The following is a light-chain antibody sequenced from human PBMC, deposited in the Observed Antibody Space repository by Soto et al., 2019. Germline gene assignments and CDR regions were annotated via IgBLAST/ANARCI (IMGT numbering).Light chain of an antibody. Sequence: QSALTQPPSASGSPGQSVTISCTGTSSDFGGYNYVSWYQQHPGKAPKLMIYDVSKRPSGVPDRFSGSKSGNTASLTVSGLQAEDEADYYCSSYGGSNNVVFGGGTKLTVL. CDR1: SSDFGGYNY. CDR2: DVS. CDR3: SSYGGSNNVV. V-gene: IGLV2-8*01. J-gene: IGLJ3*02.